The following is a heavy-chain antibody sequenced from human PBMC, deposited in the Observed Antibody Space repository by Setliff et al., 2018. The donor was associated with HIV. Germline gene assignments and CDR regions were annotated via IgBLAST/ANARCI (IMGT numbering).Heavy chain of an antibody. CDR3: ARVYTGSGSFPFDY. D-gene: IGHD3-10*01. CDR2: IYYSGST. J-gene: IGHJ4*02. Sequence: SETLSLTCDVSGGSISSDSYYWAWIRQPPGKGLEWIGTIYYSGSTHYNPSLKSRLTISVDMSKNQLSLKLSSVTAADTAVYYCARVYTGSGSFPFDYWGQGTLVTVSS. V-gene: IGHV4-39*07. CDR1: GGSISSDSYY.